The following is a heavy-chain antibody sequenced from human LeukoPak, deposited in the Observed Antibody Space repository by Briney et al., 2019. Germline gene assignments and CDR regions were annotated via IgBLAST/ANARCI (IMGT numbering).Heavy chain of an antibody. J-gene: IGHJ6*03. D-gene: IGHD3-10*01. Sequence: PGGSLRLSCEASGFIFSNYAMHWDRQAPGKGLEYVSAVSSNGGTTYHANSVKGRFTISRDNAKNSLYLQMNSLRAEDTAVYYCARDPAGSGPYYYYYYMDVWGKGTTVTVSS. CDR2: VSSNGGTT. CDR3: ARDPAGSGPYYYYYYMDV. V-gene: IGHV3-64*01. CDR1: GFIFSNYA.